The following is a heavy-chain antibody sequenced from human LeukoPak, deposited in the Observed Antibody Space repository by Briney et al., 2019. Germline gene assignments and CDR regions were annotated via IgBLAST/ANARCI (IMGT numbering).Heavy chain of an antibody. J-gene: IGHJ4*02. V-gene: IGHV1-2*02. CDR3: ARDRSPVLLWFGEFLDY. Sequence: GASVKVSCKASGYTFTSYYMHWVRQAPGQGLEWMGWINPNSGGTNYAQKFQGRVTMTRDTSISTAYMELSRLRSDDTAVYYCARDRSPVLLWFGEFLDYWGQGTLVTVSS. D-gene: IGHD3-10*01. CDR2: INPNSGGT. CDR1: GYTFTSYY.